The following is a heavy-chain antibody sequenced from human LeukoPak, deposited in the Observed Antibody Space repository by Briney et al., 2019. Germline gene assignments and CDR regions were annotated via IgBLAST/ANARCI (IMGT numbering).Heavy chain of an antibody. CDR1: GYTFTNYA. CDR2: INTNTGDP. D-gene: IGHD3-16*02. CDR3: ARAYQPLGGLSFPDS. J-gene: IGHJ5*01. Sequence: ASVKVSCKASGYTFTNYAMNWVRQAPGQGLEWMGWINTNTGDPTYAQDFTGRFVFSVDTPVSTAYLQISSLKAEDTAVYYCARAYQPLGGLSFPDSWGQGTLVTVSS. V-gene: IGHV7-4-1*02.